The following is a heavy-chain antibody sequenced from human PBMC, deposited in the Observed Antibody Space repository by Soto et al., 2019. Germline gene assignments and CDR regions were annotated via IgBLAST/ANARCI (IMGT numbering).Heavy chain of an antibody. D-gene: IGHD4-17*01. CDR3: AREYDYGDYSYFDY. J-gene: IGHJ4*02. CDR2: IKQVGSES. Sequence: GGSLRLSCAASGFTFSDYWMSWVRQAPGKGLEWVANIKQVGSESYYVDSVRGRFTISGDNAKTSLYLQMNGLRADDTAVYYCAREYDYGDYSYFDYWGPGTLVTVSS. CDR1: GFTFSDYW. V-gene: IGHV3-7*01.